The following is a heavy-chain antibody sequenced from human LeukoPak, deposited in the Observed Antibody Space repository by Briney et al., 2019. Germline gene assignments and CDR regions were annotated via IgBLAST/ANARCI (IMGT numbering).Heavy chain of an antibody. Sequence: SETLSLTCTVSGGSISSGSYYWSWIRQPAGKGLEWIGRIYTSGSTNYNPSLKSRVTISVDTSKNQFSLKLSSETAADTAVYYCARASSGSYYRWNDAFDIWGQGTMVTVSS. V-gene: IGHV4-61*02. J-gene: IGHJ3*02. CDR3: ARASSGSYYRWNDAFDI. D-gene: IGHD1-26*01. CDR1: GGSISSGSYY. CDR2: IYTSGST.